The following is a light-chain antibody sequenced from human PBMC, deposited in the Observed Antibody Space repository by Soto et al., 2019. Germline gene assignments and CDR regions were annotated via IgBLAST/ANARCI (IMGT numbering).Light chain of an antibody. J-gene: IGKJ4*01. V-gene: IGKV3-20*01. CDR3: QQYGSSPLT. Sequence: IVLTQSPGTLSLSPGERATLSCRASQSVSNNYLAWYQQKPGQAPRLLISGASSRATGIPDRFNGSGSGTDFTLTISILEPEDFAVYYCQQYGSSPLTFGGGTKVEIK. CDR1: QSVSNNY. CDR2: GAS.